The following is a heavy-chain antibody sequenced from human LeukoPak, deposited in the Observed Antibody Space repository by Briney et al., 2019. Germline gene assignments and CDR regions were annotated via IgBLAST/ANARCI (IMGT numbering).Heavy chain of an antibody. J-gene: IGHJ4*02. CDR3: ARDLAGFGGYSYGMVDY. V-gene: IGHV6-1*01. CDR2: TYYRSEWHN. Sequence: SQTLSLTCAISGDSVSSNSAAWSWIRQSPSRGLEWLGRTYYRSEWHNDYAVSVKSRIIISPDTSKNQFSLQLKSVTPEDTAVYYCARDLAGFGGYSYGMVDYWGQGTLVTVSS. D-gene: IGHD5-18*01. CDR1: GDSVSSNSAA.